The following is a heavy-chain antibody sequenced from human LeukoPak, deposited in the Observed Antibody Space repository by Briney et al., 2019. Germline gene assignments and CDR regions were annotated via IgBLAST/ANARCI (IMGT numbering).Heavy chain of an antibody. J-gene: IGHJ6*02. CDR3: ASYCSSTSCYVPDYGMDV. D-gene: IGHD2-2*01. CDR2: ISSSSYI. Sequence: GGSLRLSCAASGFTFSSYSMNWVRQAPGKGLEWVSSISSSSYIYYADSVKGRFTISRDNAKNSLYLQMNSLRAEDTAVYYCASYCSSTSCYVPDYGMDVWGQGTTVTVSS. V-gene: IGHV3-21*01. CDR1: GFTFSSYS.